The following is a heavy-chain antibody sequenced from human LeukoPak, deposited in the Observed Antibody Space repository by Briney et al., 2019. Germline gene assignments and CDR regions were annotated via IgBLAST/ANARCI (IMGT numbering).Heavy chain of an antibody. CDR1: GGSISSSSYY. CDR3: ARYVDSYDISPHAFDI. CDR2: IHYSGSP. Sequence: SETLSLTCTVSGGSISSSSYYWAWIRQPPGKGLEWIGSIHYSGSPYDNPSLKSRVTISVDTSKNHLSLNLTSVTAADTAVYYCARYVDSYDISPHAFDIWGQGTVVTISS. V-gene: IGHV4-39*02. J-gene: IGHJ3*02. D-gene: IGHD3-22*01.